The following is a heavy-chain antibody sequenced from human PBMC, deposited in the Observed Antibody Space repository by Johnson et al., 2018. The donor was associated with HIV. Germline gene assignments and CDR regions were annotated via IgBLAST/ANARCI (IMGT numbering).Heavy chain of an antibody. CDR1: GFTFSSYS. CDR2: ISYDGSNK. J-gene: IGHJ3*02. Sequence: QVQLVESGGGVVQPGRSLRLSCAASGFTFSSYSMHWVRQAPGKGLAWVAVISYDGSNKYYADSVKGRFTISRDNSKNTLYLQMSSLRVEDTAVYCCARVRIIYSSSSHAFDIWGQGTMVTVSS. CDR3: ARVRIIYSSSSHAFDI. V-gene: IGHV3-30-3*01. D-gene: IGHD6-6*01.